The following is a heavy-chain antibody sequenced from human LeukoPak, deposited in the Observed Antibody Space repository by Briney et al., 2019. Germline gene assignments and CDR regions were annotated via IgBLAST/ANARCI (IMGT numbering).Heavy chain of an antibody. D-gene: IGHD3-10*01. CDR1: GYTFTSYY. CDR2: INPSGGST. CDR3: ARGHPEGVGAFDI. V-gene: IGHV1-46*01. Sequence: ASVKVSCKASGYTFTSYYMHWVRQAPGQGLEWMGIINPSGGSTNYAQKFQGRVTITADKSTSTAYMELSSLRSEDTAVYYCARGHPEGVGAFDIWGQGTMVTVSS. J-gene: IGHJ3*02.